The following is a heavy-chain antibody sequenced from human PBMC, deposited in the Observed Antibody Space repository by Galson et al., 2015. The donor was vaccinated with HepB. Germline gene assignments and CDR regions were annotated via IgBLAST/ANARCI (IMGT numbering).Heavy chain of an antibody. CDR3: ARQGDYDFWYGYQTGHYFLY. V-gene: IGHV5-51*01. J-gene: IGHJ4*02. CDR2: IYPGDSDT. Sequence: QSGAEVKKPGESLKISCHGSGYDFSSHWIAWVRQMPGKGLEWMGIIYPGDSDTRYSPSFQGHITISVDQSTRTAYLQWRSLKASDTAMYYCARQGDYDFWYGYQTGHYFLYWGQGTLVTVSS. CDR1: GYDFSSHW. D-gene: IGHD3-3*01.